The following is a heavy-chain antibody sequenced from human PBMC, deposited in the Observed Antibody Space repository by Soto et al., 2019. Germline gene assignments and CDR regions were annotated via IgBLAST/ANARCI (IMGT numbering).Heavy chain of an antibody. Sequence: EVQLLESGGGLVQPGGSLRLSCAASGFTFSTYAMTWVRQAPGKGLEWVSGIDDSGVGTYYADSVKGRLTISRDNSKNMLNLQMGSLRAEDTAVYYCVKGQSSTWSQTGGMDVWGQGTTVTVSS. CDR3: VKGQSSTWSQTGGMDV. D-gene: IGHD1-26*01. CDR1: GFTFSTYA. V-gene: IGHV3-23*01. CDR2: IDDSGVGT. J-gene: IGHJ6*02.